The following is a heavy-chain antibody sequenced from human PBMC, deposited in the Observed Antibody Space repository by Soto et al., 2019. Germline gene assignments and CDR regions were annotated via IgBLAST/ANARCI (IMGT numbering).Heavy chain of an antibody. D-gene: IGHD2-15*01. CDR3: ARVHCSAGTCLDGLDF. CDR1: GDSVSSNGAC. J-gene: IGHJ6*02. Sequence: SQTLSLTCVISGDSVSSNGACWNWIRQSPSGGLQWLGRIYYRSKWFHDYAASVESRMAINPDTSRNQFSLQLNYVIPEDTAVYYCARVHCSAGTCLDGLDFWGQGTTVTVSS. CDR2: IYYRSKWFH. V-gene: IGHV6-1*01.